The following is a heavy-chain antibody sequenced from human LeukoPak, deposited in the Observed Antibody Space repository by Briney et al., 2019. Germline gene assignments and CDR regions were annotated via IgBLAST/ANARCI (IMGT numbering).Heavy chain of an antibody. D-gene: IGHD3-22*01. CDR2: ISYDGSNK. CDR3: ARDREYYDSSGYSYYYYGMDV. J-gene: IGHJ6*02. V-gene: IGHV3-30-3*01. Sequence: GGSLRLSCAASGFTFSSYAMHWVRQAPGKGLEWVAVISYDGSNKYYADSVEGRFTISRDNSKNTLYLQMNSLRAEDTAVYYCARDREYYDSSGYSYYYYGMDVWGQGTTVTVSS. CDR1: GFTFSSYA.